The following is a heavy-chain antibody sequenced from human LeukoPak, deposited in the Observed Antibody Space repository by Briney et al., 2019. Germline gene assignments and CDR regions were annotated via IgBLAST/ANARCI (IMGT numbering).Heavy chain of an antibody. D-gene: IGHD2-2*01. CDR1: AFTFSSYA. V-gene: IGHV3-23*01. Sequence: GGSLRLSCAASAFTFSSYAMTWVRQAPGKGLEWVSTISGSGGGTYYADSVKGRFTISRDNPKNTLYLHMDSLRAEDTAVYYCAKDSAIVPAAPYGMDVWGQGTTVTVSS. CDR2: ISGSGGGT. CDR3: AKDSAIVPAAPYGMDV. J-gene: IGHJ6*02.